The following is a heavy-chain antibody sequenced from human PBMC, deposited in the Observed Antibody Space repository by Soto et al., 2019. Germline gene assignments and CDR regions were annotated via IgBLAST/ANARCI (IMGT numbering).Heavy chain of an antibody. D-gene: IGHD6-19*01. CDR1: GFTFSSYG. CDR2: ISYDGSNK. V-gene: IGHV3-30*18. CDR3: AKDPAAAVAGYFDY. J-gene: IGHJ4*02. Sequence: GGSLRLSCAASGFTFSSYGMHWVRQAPGKGLEWVAVISYDGSNKYYADSVKGRFTISRDNSKNTLYLQMNSLRAEDTAVYYCAKDPAAAVAGYFDYWGQGTLVTVSS.